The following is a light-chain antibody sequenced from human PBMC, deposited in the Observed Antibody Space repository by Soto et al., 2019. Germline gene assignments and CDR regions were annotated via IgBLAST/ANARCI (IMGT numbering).Light chain of an antibody. V-gene: IGKV3-20*01. J-gene: IGKJ5*01. CDR2: GAS. CDR1: QSVTNNY. CDR3: QQYGSSPIT. Sequence: EIVLTQSPGTLSLSPGERATLSCRASQSVTNNYLAWYQQKPGQAPRLLIYGASTRATGILDRFSGSGSGTDFTLTISRLGPEDFAVYYCQQYGSSPITFGQGTRLEIK.